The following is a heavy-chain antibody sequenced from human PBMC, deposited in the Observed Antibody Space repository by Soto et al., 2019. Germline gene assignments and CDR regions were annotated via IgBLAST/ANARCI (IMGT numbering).Heavy chain of an antibody. CDR2: IYPDDSDT. V-gene: IGHV5-51*01. Sequence: GESLKISCKGSGYSFTTYWIGWVRQMPGKGLEWMGIIYPDDSDTRYSPSFQGQVTISADKSISTASLQWSSLKASDTAMYYCARVGAYIYGYSYYYGMDVWGQGTTVTVSS. D-gene: IGHD5-18*01. CDR3: ARVGAYIYGYSYYYGMDV. J-gene: IGHJ6*02. CDR1: GYSFTTYW.